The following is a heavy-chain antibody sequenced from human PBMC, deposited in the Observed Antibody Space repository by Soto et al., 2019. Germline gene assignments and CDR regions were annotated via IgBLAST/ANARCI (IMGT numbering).Heavy chain of an antibody. Sequence: QMQLVESGGGVVQPGRSLRLSCVASGFPFREFGMHWVRQAPGKGLEWVARISYDGSDYADSVKGRFTISRDDSRDTLFLHMDNLRPDDTGVYYCARRWNYYLDFWGQGTLVAVSS. CDR1: GFPFREFG. CDR3: ARRWNYYLDF. CDR2: ISYDGSD. D-gene: IGHD1-1*01. V-gene: IGHV3-33*05. J-gene: IGHJ4*02.